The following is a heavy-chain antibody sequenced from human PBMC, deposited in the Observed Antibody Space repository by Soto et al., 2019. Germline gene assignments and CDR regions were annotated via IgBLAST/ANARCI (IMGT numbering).Heavy chain of an antibody. CDR3: TRSTPQAGSYVQIFDY. Sequence: QVQLVQSGSEVKKPGSSVQVSCKAAGGTFSRHAISWVRQAPGQGLEWMGGIIPFFGTANYAKKFQGRLTVTADKVTSTGYMELTILISEDTAIYYCTRSTPQAGSYVQIFDYWGQGALVTVSS. J-gene: IGHJ4*02. CDR2: IIPFFGTA. D-gene: IGHD1-1*01. V-gene: IGHV1-69*14. CDR1: GGTFSRHA.